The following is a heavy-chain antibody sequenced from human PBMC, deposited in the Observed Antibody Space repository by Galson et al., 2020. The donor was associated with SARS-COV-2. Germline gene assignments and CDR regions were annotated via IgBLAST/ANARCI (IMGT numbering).Heavy chain of an antibody. D-gene: IGHD3-10*01. CDR3: AREGQSPYFFGSGPLDY. CDR1: GGSIRRADYS. V-gene: IGHV4-30-4*08. CDR2: LYSRGTT. Sequence: SETLSLTCTVSGGSIRRADYSWSWIRPPPAKGLEWTGYLYSRGTTYYNPSLKSRLTRPVDTSTHLSSLKLSSVTAAGTAVYCGAREGQSPYFFGSGPLDYWVQGTLVTVSS. J-gene: IGHJ4*02.